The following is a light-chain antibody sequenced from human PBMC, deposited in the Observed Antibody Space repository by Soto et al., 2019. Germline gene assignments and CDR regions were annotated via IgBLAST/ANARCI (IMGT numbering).Light chain of an antibody. CDR3: TSYAGYNNPVI. Sequence: QSDLTQPPSASGSPGQSVTISCTGTSSDIGNYNYVSWYQQHPHKAPKLVIYEVNKRPSGVPDRFSGSKSGNTASLTLSGLQAEDEADYYCTSYAGYNNPVIFGGGTKLTVL. J-gene: IGLJ2*01. CDR2: EVN. CDR1: SSDIGNYNY. V-gene: IGLV2-8*01.